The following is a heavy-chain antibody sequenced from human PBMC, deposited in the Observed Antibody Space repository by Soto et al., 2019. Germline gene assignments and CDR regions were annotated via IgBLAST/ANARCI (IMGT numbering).Heavy chain of an antibody. V-gene: IGHV4-39*07. CDR3: ARVSTSASGSYYTLDY. CDR1: GGSIGSNSYY. D-gene: IGHD3-10*01. CDR2: MYYSGST. J-gene: IGHJ4*02. Sequence: PSETLSLTCTVSGGSIGSNSYYWGWIRQPPGKGLEWIGSMYYSGSTYYNPSLKSRLTISVEMSKNQFSLNLTSATAADTAVYYCARVSTSASGSYYTLDYWGQGTLVTVSS.